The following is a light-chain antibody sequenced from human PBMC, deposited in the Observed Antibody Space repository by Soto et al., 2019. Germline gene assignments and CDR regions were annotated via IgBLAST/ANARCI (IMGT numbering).Light chain of an antibody. Sequence: QSALTQPPSASGSPGQSVTISCTGTSNDVGGYKYVSWYQQHPGKAPKVMIYEVSKRPSGVPDRFSGSKSGNTASLTVSGLQSEDEADYYCSSYAGSNSHVFGTGTKVTVL. CDR3: SSYAGSNSHV. CDR1: SNDVGGYKY. CDR2: EVS. J-gene: IGLJ1*01. V-gene: IGLV2-8*01.